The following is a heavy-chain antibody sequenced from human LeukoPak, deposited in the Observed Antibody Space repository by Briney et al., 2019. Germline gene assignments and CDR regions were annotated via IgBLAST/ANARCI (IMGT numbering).Heavy chain of an antibody. V-gene: IGHV5-51*01. J-gene: IGHJ4*02. D-gene: IGHD5-18*01. CDR2: IYPGDSDT. CDR1: GYSFTSYW. CDR3: ARLDPPGTAMVTLMFDY. Sequence: GEPLKISCKGSGYSFTSYWIGWVRQMPGKGLEWMGIIYPGDSDTRYSPSFRGQVTISADKSISTAYLQWSSLKASDTAMYYCARLDPPGTAMVTLMFDYWGQGTLVTVSS.